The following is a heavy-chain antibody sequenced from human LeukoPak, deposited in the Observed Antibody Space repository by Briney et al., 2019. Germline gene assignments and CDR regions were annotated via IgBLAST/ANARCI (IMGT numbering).Heavy chain of an antibody. J-gene: IGHJ4*02. CDR3: ARMTGGLDS. CDR2: ISDSGGST. V-gene: IGHV3-23*01. Sequence: GESLKISCAASGFTFRSYAMTWVRQAPGKGLEWVSAISDSGGSTYADSVKGRFTISRDNSKNTLYLQMNSLRTEDTAVYYCARMTGGLDSWGQGTLVTVSS. D-gene: IGHD1-14*01. CDR1: GFTFRSYA.